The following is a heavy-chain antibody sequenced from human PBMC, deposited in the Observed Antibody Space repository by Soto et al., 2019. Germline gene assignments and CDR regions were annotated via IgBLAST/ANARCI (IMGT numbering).Heavy chain of an antibody. CDR2: IYHSGST. J-gene: IGHJ3*02. Sequence: QVQLQQWGAGLLKPSETLSLTCAVYGGSFSGYYWSWIRQPPGKGLEWIGYIYHSGSTYYNPSLKSRVTISVDRSKNQFSLKLSSVTAADTAVYYCARTPDIWGQGTMVTVSS. CDR1: GGSFSGYY. V-gene: IGHV4-34*01. CDR3: ARTPDI.